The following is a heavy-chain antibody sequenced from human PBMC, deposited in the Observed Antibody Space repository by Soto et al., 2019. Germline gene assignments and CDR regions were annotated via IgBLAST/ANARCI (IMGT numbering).Heavy chain of an antibody. CDR3: ARVEEAIHGTTFPDY. V-gene: IGHV4-30-4*01. CDR1: GGSISSGDYY. CDR2: IYYSGST. Sequence: QVQLQESGPGLVKPSQTLSLTCTVSGGSISSGDYYWSWIRQPPGKGLEWIGYIYYSGSTYYNPSLKSRVTTSVDTSKNQCSLKLSSVTAADTAVYYCARVEEAIHGTTFPDYWGQGTLVPVSS. J-gene: IGHJ4*02. D-gene: IGHD1-7*01.